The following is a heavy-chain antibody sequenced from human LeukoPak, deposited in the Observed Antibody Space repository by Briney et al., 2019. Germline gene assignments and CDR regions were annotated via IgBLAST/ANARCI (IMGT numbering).Heavy chain of an antibody. J-gene: IGHJ5*02. V-gene: IGHV4-59*11. CDR2: IYHTGST. D-gene: IGHD4-17*01. CDR3: ARGDYVDWFDP. Sequence: SETLSLTCTVSGGSFSNHYWSWIRQPPGKGLEWIGYIYHTGSTNYNPSLKSRVTISVDTSKNQFSLKLSSVTAADTAVYYCARGDYVDWFDPWGQGTQVTVSS. CDR1: GGSFSNHY.